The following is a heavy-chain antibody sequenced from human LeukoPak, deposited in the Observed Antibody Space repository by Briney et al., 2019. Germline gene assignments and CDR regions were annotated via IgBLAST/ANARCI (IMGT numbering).Heavy chain of an antibody. J-gene: IGHJ4*02. D-gene: IGHD2-15*01. CDR3: VREDCRGGSCSSGFDY. V-gene: IGHV6-1*01. Sequence: PSQTLSLTCAISGDSVSSNSAAWNWIRQSPSRGLEWLGRTYYRSKWYNDYAVSVKSRITINPDTSKNQFSLQLNSVTPEDTAVYYCVREDCRGGSCSSGFDYWAQGTLVTVSS. CDR1: GDSVSSNSAA. CDR2: TYYRSKWYN.